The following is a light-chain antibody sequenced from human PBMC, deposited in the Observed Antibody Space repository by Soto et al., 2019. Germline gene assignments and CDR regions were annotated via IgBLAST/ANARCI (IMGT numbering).Light chain of an antibody. CDR3: HHCDTYWA. V-gene: IGKV1-5*01. Sequence: DIQMTQSPSTLSASLGDRVTITCRASRNIERWLSWYQQKPGKAPRLLIYDASTLETGVPSRFSGGGSGTEFTLTISSLQQDDNAAYYCHHCDTYWAFGQGTKVEVE. J-gene: IGKJ1*01. CDR1: RNIERW. CDR2: DAS.